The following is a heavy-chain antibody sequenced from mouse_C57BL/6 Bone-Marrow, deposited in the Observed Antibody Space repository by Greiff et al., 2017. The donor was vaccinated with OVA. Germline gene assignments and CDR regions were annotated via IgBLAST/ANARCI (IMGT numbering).Heavy chain of an antibody. CDR2: IDPSDSYT. V-gene: IGHV1-59*01. J-gene: IGHJ4*01. Sequence: QVQLQQPGAELVRPGTSVKLSCKASGYTFTSYWMHWVKQRPGQGLEWIGVIDPSDSYTNYNQKFKGKATLTVDTSSSTAYMQLSSLTSEDSAVYYCARDDGYYEYAMDYWGQGTSVTVSS. D-gene: IGHD2-3*01. CDR1: GYTFTSYW. CDR3: ARDDGYYEYAMDY.